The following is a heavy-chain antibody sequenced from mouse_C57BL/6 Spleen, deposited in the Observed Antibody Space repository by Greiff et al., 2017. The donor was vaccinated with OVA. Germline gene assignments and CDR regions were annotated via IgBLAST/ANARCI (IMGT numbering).Heavy chain of an antibody. CDR2: IRLKSDNYAT. CDR3: SYYYGSDWYFDV. V-gene: IGHV6-3*01. CDR1: GFTFSNYW. J-gene: IGHJ1*03. D-gene: IGHD1-1*01. Sequence: EVKVEESGGGLVQPGGSMKLSCVASGFTFSNYWMNWVRQSPEKGLEWVAQIRLKSDNYATHYAESVKGRFTISRDDSKSSVYLQMNNLRAEDTGIYYCSYYYGSDWYFDVWGTGTTVTVSS.